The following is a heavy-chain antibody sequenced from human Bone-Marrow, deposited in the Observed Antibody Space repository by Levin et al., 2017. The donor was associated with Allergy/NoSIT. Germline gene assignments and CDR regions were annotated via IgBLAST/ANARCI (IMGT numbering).Heavy chain of an antibody. D-gene: IGHD3-10*01. CDR2: IYPADSDT. Sequence: GGSLRLSCKCSGYSFVSHWIAWVRQMPGKGLEYVGFIYPADSDTRYNPSFQGQVAISHDRSNKTVYLHWNSLKASDTAIYYCARRAMASSSFSFFGTQFDYWGQGTLVTVSS. V-gene: IGHV5-51*01. CDR3: ARRAMASSSFSFFGTQFDY. J-gene: IGHJ4*02. CDR1: GYSFVSHW.